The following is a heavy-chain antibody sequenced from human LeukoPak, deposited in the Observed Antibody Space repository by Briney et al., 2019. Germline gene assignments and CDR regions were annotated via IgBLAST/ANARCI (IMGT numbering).Heavy chain of an antibody. D-gene: IGHD6-13*01. CDR2: ISSSSSYI. V-gene: IGHV3-21*01. CDR1: GFTFSTYS. J-gene: IGHJ5*02. Sequence: GGSLRLSCAASGFTFSTYSMNWVRQAPGKGLEWVSSISSSSSYIYYADSVQGRFTISRDNARNSLFLQMNSLRVEDTAVYYCCGSEGYGSPTTWFDPWGQGTLVTVSS. CDR3: CGSEGYGSPTTWFDP.